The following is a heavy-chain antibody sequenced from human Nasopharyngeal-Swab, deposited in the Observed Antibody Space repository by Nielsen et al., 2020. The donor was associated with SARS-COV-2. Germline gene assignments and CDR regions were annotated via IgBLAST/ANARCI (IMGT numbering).Heavy chain of an antibody. J-gene: IGHJ3*02. V-gene: IGHV4-34*01. CDR1: GGSFSGYY. Sequence: SETLSLTCAVYGGSFSGYYWSWIRQPPGKGLEWIGEINHSGSTNYNPSLKSRVTISVDTSKNQFSLKLSSVTAADTAVYYCARAASRLGLGEDDAFDIWGQGTMVTVSS. CDR2: INHSGST. D-gene: IGHD3-10*01. CDR3: ARAASRLGLGEDDAFDI.